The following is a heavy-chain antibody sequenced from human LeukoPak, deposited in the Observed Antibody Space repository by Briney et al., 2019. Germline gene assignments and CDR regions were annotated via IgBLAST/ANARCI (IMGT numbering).Heavy chain of an antibody. CDR2: ISAYNGNT. CDR1: GFTFTSYG. Sequence: GASVKVSCKTSGFTFTSYGIIWVRQAPGQGLEWLGWISAYNGNTDYAQKFQGKVTMTTDTSTSTAHMELRSLKSDDTAVYYCARVEAYCSRTSCHDYWGLGTLVTVSS. J-gene: IGHJ4*02. CDR3: ARVEAYCSRTSCHDY. D-gene: IGHD2-2*01. V-gene: IGHV1-18*01.